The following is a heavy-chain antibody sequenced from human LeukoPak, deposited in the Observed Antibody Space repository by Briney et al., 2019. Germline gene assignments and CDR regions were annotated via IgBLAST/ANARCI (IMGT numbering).Heavy chain of an antibody. CDR2: IYHSGST. CDR1: GGSISSGGYY. CDR3: AKWRRIAAAGTDDVFDI. J-gene: IGHJ3*02. D-gene: IGHD6-13*01. Sequence: SETLSLTCTVSGGSISSGGYYWSWIRQPPGKGLEWIGYIYHSGSTYYNPSLKSRVTISVDRSKNQFSLKLSSVTAADTAVYYCAKWRRIAAAGTDDVFDIWGQGTMVTVSS. V-gene: IGHV4-30-2*01.